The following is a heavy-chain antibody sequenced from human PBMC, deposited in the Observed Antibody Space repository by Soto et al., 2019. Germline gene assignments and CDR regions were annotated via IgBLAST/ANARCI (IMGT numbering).Heavy chain of an antibody. D-gene: IGHD6-6*01. CDR2: IYYSGST. J-gene: IGHJ6*02. V-gene: IGHV4-61*01. Sequence: SETLSLTCTVSGGSVSSGSYYWSWIRQPPGKGLEWIWYIYYSGSTNYNPSLKSRVTISVDTSKNQFSLNLSSVTAADTAVYYGATTYSSWSLGRTYYYYGMDVWGQGTTVTVSS. CDR1: GGSVSSGSYY. CDR3: ATTYSSWSLGRTYYYYGMDV.